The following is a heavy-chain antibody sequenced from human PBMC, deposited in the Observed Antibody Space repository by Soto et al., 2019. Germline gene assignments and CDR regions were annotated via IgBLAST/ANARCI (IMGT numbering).Heavy chain of an antibody. CDR3: ERGRQPDYYSYYGMDV. V-gene: IGHV3-53*01. D-gene: IGHD5-18*01. J-gene: IGHJ6*02. Sequence: GGSLRLSSAASGFTVITNYMSWVRQAPGKGLEWVSVVYAGGSTYYADSVKGRFTISRDNSKNTVYLQMNSLRAEDTAVYYCERGRQPDYYSYYGMDVWGQGTTVTVSS. CDR1: GFTVITNY. CDR2: VYAGGST.